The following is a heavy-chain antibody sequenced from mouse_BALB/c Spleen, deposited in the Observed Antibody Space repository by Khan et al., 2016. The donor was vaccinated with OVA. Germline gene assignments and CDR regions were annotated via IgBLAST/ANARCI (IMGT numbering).Heavy chain of an antibody. CDR3: ARDIHYYGSRGAMDN. Sequence: QVQLQQPGAELARPGASVKMSCKASGYTFTSYTMHWVKQRPGQGLEWIGYIIPSTVYTNYNQKFKDKATLTADKSSSTAYMQLSSLTSEDSAVYYSARDIHYYGSRGAMDNWGQGTSVTVSS. CDR2: IIPSTVYT. J-gene: IGHJ4*01. D-gene: IGHD1-1*01. V-gene: IGHV1-4*01. CDR1: GYTFTSYT.